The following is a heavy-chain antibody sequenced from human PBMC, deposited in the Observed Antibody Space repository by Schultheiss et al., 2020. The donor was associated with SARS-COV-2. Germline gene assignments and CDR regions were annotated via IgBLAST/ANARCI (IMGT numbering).Heavy chain of an antibody. CDR3: ARGASIFGARGV. J-gene: IGHJ6*02. CDR1: GYTFTSYG. CDR2: ISAYNGNT. V-gene: IGHV1-18*01. Sequence: ASVKVSCKASGYTFTSYGISWVRQAPGQGLEWMGWISAYNGNTNYAQKLQGRVTMTSDTSTSTVFMELTSLRSEDTAVYYCARGASIFGARGVWGQGTTVTVSS. D-gene: IGHD3-3*01.